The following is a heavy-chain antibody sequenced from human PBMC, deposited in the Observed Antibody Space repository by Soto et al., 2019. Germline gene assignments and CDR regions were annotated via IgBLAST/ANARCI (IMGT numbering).Heavy chain of an antibody. J-gene: IGHJ5*02. CDR1: GYTFTSYA. CDR2: INAGNGNT. CDR3: ARDMVTGFLEWLGNWFDP. D-gene: IGHD3-3*01. Sequence: GASVKVSCKASGYTFTSYAMHWVRQAPGQRLEWMGWINAGNGNTKYSQKFQGRVTITRDTSASTAYMELSSLRSEDTAVYYCARDMVTGFLEWLGNWFDPWGQGTLVTV. V-gene: IGHV1-3*01.